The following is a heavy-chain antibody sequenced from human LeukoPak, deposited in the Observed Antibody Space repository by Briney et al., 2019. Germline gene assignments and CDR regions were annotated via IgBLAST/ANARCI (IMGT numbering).Heavy chain of an antibody. D-gene: IGHD4-17*01. CDR2: IYRNIVGT. CDR1: GYTFTAYI. V-gene: IGHV1-2*02. Sequence: ASVKVSCKASGYTFTAYIMYWGRQAPGQGLEWMGWIYRNIVGTNYVQTLQGAGTMTRDTSISTAYMELSRLRSDDTAVYYCARGAPGVYTVTTSRFDPWGQGTLVPVSS. J-gene: IGHJ5*02. CDR3: ARGAPGVYTVTTSRFDP.